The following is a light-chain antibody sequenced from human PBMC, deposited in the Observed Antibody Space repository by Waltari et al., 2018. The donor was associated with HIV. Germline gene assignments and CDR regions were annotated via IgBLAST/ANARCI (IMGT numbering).Light chain of an antibody. Sequence: QSVLTQPPSVSAAPGQKVTISCSGSSSNLGNNFVSWFQQLPGTAPKLLIYDNDKRPSGIPDRFSGSKSGTSATLGITGLQAGDEADYYCGTWDSGLSVVVFGGGTSLTVL. CDR1: SSNLGNNF. CDR3: GTWDSGLSVVV. J-gene: IGLJ2*01. V-gene: IGLV1-51*01. CDR2: DND.